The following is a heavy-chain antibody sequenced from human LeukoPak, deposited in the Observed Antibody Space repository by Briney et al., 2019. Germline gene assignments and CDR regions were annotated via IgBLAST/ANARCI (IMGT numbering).Heavy chain of an antibody. Sequence: ASVKVSCKASGYTFINYDFSWVRQAPGQGLEWMGWISTYNGNTNYAQKLQGRVTMTTDTSTSTAYMELRSLRSDDTAVYYCARGEWSGIFDYWGQGTLVTVSS. J-gene: IGHJ4*02. CDR3: ARGEWSGIFDY. CDR1: GYTFINYD. CDR2: ISTYNGNT. D-gene: IGHD3-3*01. V-gene: IGHV1-18*01.